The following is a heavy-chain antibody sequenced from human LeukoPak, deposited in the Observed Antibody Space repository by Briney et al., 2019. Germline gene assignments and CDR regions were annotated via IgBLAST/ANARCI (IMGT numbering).Heavy chain of an antibody. J-gene: IGHJ5*02. CDR2: IIPIFGTA. CDR3: ARGGSSGWYGDNWFDP. D-gene: IGHD6-19*01. V-gene: IGHV1-69*01. CDR1: GGTFSSYA. Sequence: SVKVSCKASGGTFSSYAISWVRQAPGQGLGWMGGIIPIFGTANYAQKFQGRVTITADESTSTAYMELSSLRSEDTAVYYCARGGSSGWYGDNWFDPWGQGTLVTVSS.